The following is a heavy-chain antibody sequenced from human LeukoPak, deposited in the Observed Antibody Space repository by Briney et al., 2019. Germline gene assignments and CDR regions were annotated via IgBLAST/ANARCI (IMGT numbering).Heavy chain of an antibody. Sequence: PSETLSLTCTVSGGSISSYYWSWIRQPPGKGLEWIGYIYYSGSTNYNPSLKSRVTISVDTSKNQFSLKLSSVTAADTAVYYCAKVLRYFDWLLYNAFDIWGQGTMVTVSS. CDR3: AKVLRYFDWLLYNAFDI. CDR1: GGSISSYY. J-gene: IGHJ3*02. V-gene: IGHV4-59*01. D-gene: IGHD3-9*01. CDR2: IYYSGST.